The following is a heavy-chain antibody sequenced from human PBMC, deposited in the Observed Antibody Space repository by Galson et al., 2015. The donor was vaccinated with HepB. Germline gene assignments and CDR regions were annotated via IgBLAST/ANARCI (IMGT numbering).Heavy chain of an antibody. CDR1: GYTFTGYC. Sequence: SVKVSCKASGYTFTGYCMHWVRQAPGQGLEWMGWINPNSGGTNYAQKFQGRVTMTRDTSISTAYMELSRLRSDDTAVYYCARVVPAASHYYYMDVWGNGTTVTVSS. J-gene: IGHJ6*03. V-gene: IGHV1-2*02. CDR3: ARVVPAASHYYYMDV. CDR2: INPNSGGT. D-gene: IGHD2-2*01.